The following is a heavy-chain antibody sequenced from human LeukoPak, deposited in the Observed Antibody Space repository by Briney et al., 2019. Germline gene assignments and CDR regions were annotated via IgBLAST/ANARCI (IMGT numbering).Heavy chain of an antibody. Sequence: SETLSLTCAVYGGSFSGYYWSWIRQPPGKGLEWIGEINHSGSTNYNPSLKSRVTISVDTSKNQFSLKLSSVTAADTAVYYCARLGRIFGVAFWGEDTLVSVS. CDR2: INHSGST. CDR1: GGSFSGYY. J-gene: IGHJ1*01. V-gene: IGHV4-34*01. CDR3: ARLGRIFGVAF. D-gene: IGHD3-3*01.